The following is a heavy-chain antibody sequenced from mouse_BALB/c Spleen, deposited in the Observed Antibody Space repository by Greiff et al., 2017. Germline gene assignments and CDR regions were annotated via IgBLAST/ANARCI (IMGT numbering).Heavy chain of an antibody. CDR2: ISNLAYSI. Sequence: EVKLVESGGGLVQPGGSRKLSCAASGFTFSDYGMAWVRQAPGKGPEWVAFISNLAYSIYYADTVTGRFTISRENAKNTLYLEMSSLRSEDTAMYYCARGYYGSSPFDYWGQGTTLTVSS. CDR1: GFTFSDYG. J-gene: IGHJ2*01. CDR3: ARGYYGSSPFDY. V-gene: IGHV5-15*02. D-gene: IGHD1-1*01.